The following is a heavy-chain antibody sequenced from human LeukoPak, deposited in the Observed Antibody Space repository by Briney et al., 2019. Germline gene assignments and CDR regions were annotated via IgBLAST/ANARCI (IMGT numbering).Heavy chain of an antibody. Sequence: GGSPRLSCAASGFTFSSYWMSWVRQAPGKGLEWVANIKQDGSEKYSVDSVKGRFTISRDNAKNSLYMQINSLRAEDTAVYYCARVMSASVWRSYGSYYYYYYMDIWGKGTTVTVSS. J-gene: IGHJ6*03. V-gene: IGHV3-7*01. CDR3: ARVMSASVWRSYGSYYYYYYMDI. CDR1: GFTFSSYW. CDR2: IKQDGSEK. D-gene: IGHD3-16*01.